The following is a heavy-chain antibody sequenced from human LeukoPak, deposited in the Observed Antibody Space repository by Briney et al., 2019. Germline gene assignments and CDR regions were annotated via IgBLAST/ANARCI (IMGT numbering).Heavy chain of an antibody. V-gene: IGHV4-61*02. D-gene: IGHD3-16*01. J-gene: IGHJ3*02. CDR2: MYTSGST. Sequence: SQTLSLTCTVSGGSISSGSYYWSWIRQPAGKGLEWIGRMYTSGSTNYHPSLKSRVTISVDTSKNQFPLKLSSVTAADTAVYYCARVGVMINDAFDIWGQGTMVTVSS. CDR3: ARVGVMINDAFDI. CDR1: GGSISSGSYY.